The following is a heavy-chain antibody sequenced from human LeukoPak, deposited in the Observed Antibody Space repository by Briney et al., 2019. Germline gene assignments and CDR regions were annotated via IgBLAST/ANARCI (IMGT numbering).Heavy chain of an antibody. CDR3: ARSDDYVWGSYRYTPFDY. V-gene: IGHV5-51*01. CDR2: IHPGDSDT. CDR1: GYGFTSYW. D-gene: IGHD3-16*02. Sequence: GESLKISCKGSGYGFTSYWIGWVRPMPRKGLEWMGIIHPGDSDTRYSPSFQGQVTISADKSISTAYLQWSSLKASDTAMYYCARSDDYVWGSYRYTPFDYWGQGTLVTVSS. J-gene: IGHJ4*02.